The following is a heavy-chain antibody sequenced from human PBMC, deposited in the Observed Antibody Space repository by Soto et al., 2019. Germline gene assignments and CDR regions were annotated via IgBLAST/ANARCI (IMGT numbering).Heavy chain of an antibody. CDR3: AKDRKVIVATFGGPRGYFDS. V-gene: IGHV3-23*01. J-gene: IGHJ4*02. CDR2: ISGSGTGT. Sequence: GGSLRLSCAASGFTFSSCALNWVRQAPGKGLEWVSGISGSGTGTYYADSVKGRFAISRDNSKNTLYLQMNSLRAEDTAVYYCAKDRKVIVATFGGPRGYFDSGARETLATFPS. D-gene: IGHD5-12*01. CDR1: GFTFSSCA.